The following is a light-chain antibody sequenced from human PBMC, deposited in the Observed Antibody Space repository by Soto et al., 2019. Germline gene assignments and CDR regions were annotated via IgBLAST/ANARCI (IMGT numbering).Light chain of an antibody. Sequence: EIWMTQSPVTLSVSPGERATLSCWASKSFSSNFLAWYQQKPGQAPRLLIYDASNRATGIPARLSGSGSGKDFTLTISSLETEDFAVYYCHQRSNWPHLFTFGPGTKVDIK. CDR3: HQRSNWPHLFT. CDR2: DAS. V-gene: IGKV3-11*01. J-gene: IGKJ3*01. CDR1: KSFSSN.